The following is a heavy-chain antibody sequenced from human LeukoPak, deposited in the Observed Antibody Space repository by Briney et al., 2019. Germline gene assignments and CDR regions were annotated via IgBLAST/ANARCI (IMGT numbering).Heavy chain of an antibody. J-gene: IGHJ2*01. CDR3: ARELTFTTIKYFDL. V-gene: IGHV3-30-3*01. Sequence: GGSLRLSCAASGFTFSTYAMHWVRQAPGKGLEWVTLISDDENNKSYADSVKGRFTISRDNSKNTLYLQMNSLRAEDTAVYYCARELTFTTIKYFDLWGRGTLVTVSS. D-gene: IGHD3-22*01. CDR2: ISDDENNK. CDR1: GFTFSTYA.